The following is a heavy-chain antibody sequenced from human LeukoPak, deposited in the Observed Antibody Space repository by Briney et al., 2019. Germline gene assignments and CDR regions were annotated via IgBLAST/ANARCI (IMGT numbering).Heavy chain of an antibody. CDR3: ARDVSPRDFAYFDY. CDR1: GGSIISSDYH. V-gene: IGHV4-61*08. Sequence: PSETLSLTCTVSGGSIISSDYHWGWVRQPPGKGLEWIGYIYYSGSTNYNPSLKSRVTISVDTSKNQFSLKLSSVAAADTAVYYCARDVSPRDFAYFDYWGQGTLVTVSS. D-gene: IGHD2/OR15-2a*01. J-gene: IGHJ4*02. CDR2: IYYSGST.